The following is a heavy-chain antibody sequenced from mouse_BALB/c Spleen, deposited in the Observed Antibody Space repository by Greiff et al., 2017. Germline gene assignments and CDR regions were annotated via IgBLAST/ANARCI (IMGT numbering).Heavy chain of an antibody. CDR2: INPSTGYT. CDR3: ARLRYAMDY. CDR1: GYTFTSYW. V-gene: IGHV1-7*01. Sequence: QVQLQQSGAELAKPGASVKMSCKASGYTFTSYWMHWVKQRPGQGLEWIGYINPSTGYTEYNQKFKDKATLTADKSSSTAYMQLSSLTSEDSAVYYCARLRYAMDYWGQGTSVTVSS. J-gene: IGHJ4*01. D-gene: IGHD1-2*01.